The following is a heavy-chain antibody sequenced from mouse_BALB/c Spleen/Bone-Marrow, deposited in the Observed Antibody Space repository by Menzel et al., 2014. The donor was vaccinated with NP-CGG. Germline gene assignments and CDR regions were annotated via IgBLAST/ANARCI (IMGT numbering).Heavy chain of an antibody. Sequence: EVKLVESGGGLMKPGGSLKLSCAASGFTFSDYYMYWVRQTPEKRLEWVATISNGGSYTYYPDSVKGGFTISRDNAKNNLYLQMGSLKSEDTAMYYCARDSLYYYGSSYGYFDVWGAGTTVNVSS. CDR3: ARDSLYYYGSSYGYFDV. CDR1: GFTFSDYY. CDR2: ISNGGSYT. V-gene: IGHV5-4*02. D-gene: IGHD1-1*01. J-gene: IGHJ1*01.